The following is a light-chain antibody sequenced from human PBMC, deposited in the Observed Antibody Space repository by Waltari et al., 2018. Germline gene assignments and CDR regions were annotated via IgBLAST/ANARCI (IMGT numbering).Light chain of an antibody. Sequence: QSALTQPASVSASPGQSITVSCSGSISDIGLFKVVSWFQQYPGKPPRLIIYEVNKRPPGISDRFSATKSGKVASLTISGLQADDEADYYCCSFTSSSTYVFRSGTTVTVL. CDR2: EVN. CDR1: ISDIGLFKV. CDR3: CSFTSSSTYV. V-gene: IGLV2-23*02. J-gene: IGLJ1*01.